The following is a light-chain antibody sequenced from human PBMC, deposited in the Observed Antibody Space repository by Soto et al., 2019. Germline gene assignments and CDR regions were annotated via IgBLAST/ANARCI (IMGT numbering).Light chain of an antibody. Sequence: DIQMTQSPSSLSASVGDRVTITCRASQSISRNLNWYQQKPGTAPKLLMFGASTLQSGVPSRFSGSGSGTDFTLTITSLQPEDFAVYYCQQYGTSLFTFGGGTKVDIK. CDR1: QSISRN. J-gene: IGKJ4*01. V-gene: IGKV1-39*01. CDR2: GAS. CDR3: QQYGTSLFT.